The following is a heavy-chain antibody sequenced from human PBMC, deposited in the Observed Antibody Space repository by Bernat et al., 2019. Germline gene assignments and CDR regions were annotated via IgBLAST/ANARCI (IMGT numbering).Heavy chain of an antibody. CDR3: ARGAHNLLWFGEYYYGMDV. D-gene: IGHD3-10*01. CDR2: IYYRGNT. J-gene: IGHJ6*02. Sequence: QVQLQESGPGLVKPSQTLSLTCTVSGGSISSGDYYWTWIRQPPGKGLEWIGYIYYRGNTYYNPSLKSRLTISIDTSKNQFSLKLSSVTAADTAVYYCARGAHNLLWFGEYYYGMDVWGQGTTVTVSS. CDR1: GGSISSGDYY. V-gene: IGHV4-30-4*01.